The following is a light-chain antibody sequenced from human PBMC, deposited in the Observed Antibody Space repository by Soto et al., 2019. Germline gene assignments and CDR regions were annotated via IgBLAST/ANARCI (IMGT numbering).Light chain of an antibody. CDR2: SNN. V-gene: IGLV1-44*01. CDR1: SSSIGSNT. Sequence: QSVLTQPPSASGTPGQRVTISCSGSSSSIGSNTVNWYQQLPGTASKLVIYSNNQRPSGVPDRFSGSKSGTSASLAISGPSSEDEADYYCVAWDDGLNGYVVFGGGSK. CDR3: VAWDDGLNGYVV. J-gene: IGLJ2*01.